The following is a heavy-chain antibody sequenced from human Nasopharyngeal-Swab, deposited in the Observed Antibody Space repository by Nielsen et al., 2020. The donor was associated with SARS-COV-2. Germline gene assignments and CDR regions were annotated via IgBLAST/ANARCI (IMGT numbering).Heavy chain of an antibody. V-gene: IGHV1-8*01. CDR3: ARPAGGDFAPLGFDY. CDR2: MNPNSGNT. Sequence: ASVKVSCKASGYTFTSYDINWVRQATGQGLEWMGWMNPNSGNTSYAQKFQGRVTMTRDTSTSTVYMELSSLRSEDTAVYYCARPAGGDFAPLGFDYWGQGTLVTVSS. D-gene: IGHD3-16*01. J-gene: IGHJ4*02. CDR1: GYTFTSYD.